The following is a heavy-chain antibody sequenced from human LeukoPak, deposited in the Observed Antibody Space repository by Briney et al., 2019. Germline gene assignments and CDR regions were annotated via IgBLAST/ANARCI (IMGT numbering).Heavy chain of an antibody. D-gene: IGHD6-19*01. CDR3: AGGDRNGWYFDY. CDR2: VSGSGGST. CDR1: GFPFSSYA. J-gene: IGHJ4*02. Sequence: GGSLRLSCAAAGFPFSSYAMSWVRQAPGKGLEWVSAVSGSGGSTYYADSVKGRFTISRDNSKNTLYLLMNSLRAEDTALYYCAGGDRNGWYFDYWGQGVLVTVSS. V-gene: IGHV3-23*01.